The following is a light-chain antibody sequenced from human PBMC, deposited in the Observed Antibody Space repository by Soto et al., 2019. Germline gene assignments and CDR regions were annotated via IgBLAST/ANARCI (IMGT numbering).Light chain of an antibody. V-gene: IGLV2-14*01. Sequence: QSVLTQSASVSGSPGQSITISCTGTSSDLGAYNYVSWYQQHPGKAPKLIIYDVSNRPSGVSNRFSGSKSGNTASLTISALQAEDEADYYCSSFTSSSTRVFGTGTKVTVL. J-gene: IGLJ1*01. CDR1: SSDLGAYNY. CDR3: SSFTSSSTRV. CDR2: DVS.